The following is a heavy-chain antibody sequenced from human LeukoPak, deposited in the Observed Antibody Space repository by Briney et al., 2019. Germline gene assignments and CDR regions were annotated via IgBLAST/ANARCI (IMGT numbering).Heavy chain of an antibody. V-gene: IGHV4-39*01. CDR2: IYYSGST. CDR1: GGSISSSSYY. D-gene: IGHD3-10*01. CDR3: ARLPSRSGYFDY. Sequence: SETLSLSCTVSGGSISSSSYYCGWIRPPPGKGLVWIGSIYYSGSTYYNPSLKSRVTISVDTSKNQFSLKLSSVTAADTAVYYCARLPSRSGYFDYWGQGTLVTVSS. J-gene: IGHJ4*02.